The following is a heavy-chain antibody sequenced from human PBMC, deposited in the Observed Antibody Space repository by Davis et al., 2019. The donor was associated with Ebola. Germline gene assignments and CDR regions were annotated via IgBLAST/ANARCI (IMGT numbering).Heavy chain of an antibody. CDR1: GGSISSYY. Sequence: PSETLSLTCTVSGGSISSYYWSWIRQPPGKGLEWIGYIYYSGSTNYNPSLKSRVTISVDTSKNQFSLKLSSVTAADTAVYYCASFNGDTDAFDIWGQGTMVTVSS. CDR2: IYYSGST. V-gene: IGHV4-59*01. D-gene: IGHD4-17*01. J-gene: IGHJ3*02. CDR3: ASFNGDTDAFDI.